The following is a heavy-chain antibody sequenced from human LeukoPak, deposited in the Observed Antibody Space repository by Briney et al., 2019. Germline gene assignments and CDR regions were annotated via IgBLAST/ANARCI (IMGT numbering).Heavy chain of an antibody. CDR2: IWYDGSNK. J-gene: IGHJ4*02. CDR1: GLTFSSYA. V-gene: IGHV3-33*06. Sequence: TGGSLRLSCAASGLTFSSYAMHWVRQAPGKGLEWVAVIWYDGSNKYYADSVKGRSTISRDNSKNTLYLQMNSLRADDTAVYYCAKVTDSSGYFPSDYWGQGTLVTVSS. CDR3: AKVTDSSGYFPSDY. D-gene: IGHD3-22*01.